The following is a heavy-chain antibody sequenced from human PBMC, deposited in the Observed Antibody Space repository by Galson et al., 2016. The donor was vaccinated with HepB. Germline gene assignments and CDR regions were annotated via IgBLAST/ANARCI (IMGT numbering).Heavy chain of an antibody. Sequence: SVKVSCKASGYIFTGYYIHWLRQAPGQGLEWMGRINPNSGGTTSAQRVKGRVTMTTDTSSSTAYMDLSGLTSDDTAVYYCARDFVGEVPVVLPSTWFDPWGQGTLVTVSS. CDR1: GYIFTGYY. V-gene: IGHV1-2*06. CDR2: INPNSGGT. CDR3: ARDFVGEVPVVLPSTWFDP. D-gene: IGHD2-21*01. J-gene: IGHJ5*02.